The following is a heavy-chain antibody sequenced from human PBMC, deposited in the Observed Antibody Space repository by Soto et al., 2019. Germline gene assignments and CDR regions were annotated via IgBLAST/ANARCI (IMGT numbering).Heavy chain of an antibody. D-gene: IGHD4-4*01. CDR2: ISSSSSTI. V-gene: IGHV3-48*02. CDR3: ARDHLAADYSNFNYYYYYGMDV. J-gene: IGHJ6*02. Sequence: GGSLRLSCAASGFTLSHYWMSWVRQAPGKGLEWVSYISSSSSTIYYADSVKGRFTISRDNAKNSLYLQMNSLRDEDTAVYYCARDHLAADYSNFNYYYYYGMDVWGQGTTVTDSS. CDR1: GFTLSHYW.